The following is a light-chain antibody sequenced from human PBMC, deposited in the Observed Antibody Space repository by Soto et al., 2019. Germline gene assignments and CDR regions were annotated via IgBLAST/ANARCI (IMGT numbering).Light chain of an antibody. Sequence: EIVMTQSPATLSVSPGDTATLSCRASQSVSGNLAWYQQKPGQPPRLLIYGASSLQSGVPSRFSGSGSGTDFTLTISSLQPEDFATYYCQQSYSTPPTFGGGTKVDIK. V-gene: IGKV3-15*01. CDR2: GAS. J-gene: IGKJ4*01. CDR1: QSVSGN. CDR3: QQSYSTPPT.